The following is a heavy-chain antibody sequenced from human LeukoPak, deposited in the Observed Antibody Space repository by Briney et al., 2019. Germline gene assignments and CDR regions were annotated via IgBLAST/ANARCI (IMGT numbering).Heavy chain of an antibody. Sequence: PSQTLSLTCTVSGGSISSGGYYWSWIRQHPGKGLEWIGYIYYSGSTYYNPSLKSRVTISVDRSKNQFSLKLSSVTAADTAVYYCARAPTMVRGNRYAFDIWGQGTMVTVSS. D-gene: IGHD3-10*01. CDR3: ARAPTMVRGNRYAFDI. V-gene: IGHV4-31*03. J-gene: IGHJ3*02. CDR2: IYYSGST. CDR1: GGSISSGGYY.